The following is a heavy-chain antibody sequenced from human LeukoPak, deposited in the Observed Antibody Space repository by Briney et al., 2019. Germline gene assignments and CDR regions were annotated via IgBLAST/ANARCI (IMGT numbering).Heavy chain of an antibody. CDR2: IYYSGST. V-gene: IGHV4-59*11. CDR1: GGSISSHY. D-gene: IGHD6-13*01. CDR3: ARDISSSWYRYFDY. J-gene: IGHJ4*02. Sequence: SETLSLTCTVSGGSISSHYWSWIRQPPGKGLEWIGYIYYSGSTNYNPSLKSRVTISVDTSKNQFSLKLSSVTAADTVVYYCARDISSSWYRYFDYWGQGTLVTVSS.